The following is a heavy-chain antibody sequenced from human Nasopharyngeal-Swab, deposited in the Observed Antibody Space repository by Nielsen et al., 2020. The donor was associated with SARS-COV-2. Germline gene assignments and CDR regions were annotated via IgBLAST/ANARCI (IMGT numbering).Heavy chain of an antibody. Sequence: GGSLRLSCAASGFTFSDSAIHWVRQAPGKGLEWVSLIYSDGSTYYSDSVRGRFTISRDNSKNTLYLQMNYLRAEDTALYYCARDNRLQLWLRFYGLDVWGQGTTVTVSS. V-gene: IGHV3-66*01. J-gene: IGHJ6*02. CDR1: GFTFSDSA. CDR2: IYSDGST. CDR3: ARDNRLQLWLRFYGLDV. D-gene: IGHD5-18*01.